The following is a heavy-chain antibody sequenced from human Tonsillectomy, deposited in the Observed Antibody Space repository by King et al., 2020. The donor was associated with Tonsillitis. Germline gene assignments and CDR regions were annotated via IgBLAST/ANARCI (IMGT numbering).Heavy chain of an antibody. CDR3: VKGRTRDIVATIMGFDY. V-gene: IGHV3-64D*06. D-gene: IGHD5-12*01. Sequence: VQLVESGGGLVQPGGSLRLSCSASGFTFSSYAIHWVRQAPGKGLEYVSAISSNGGSTYYADSVKGRFTISRDNSKNTLYLQMSSLRAEDTAVYYCVKGRTRDIVATIMGFDYCGQGTLVTVSS. CDR2: ISSNGGST. J-gene: IGHJ4*02. CDR1: GFTFSSYA.